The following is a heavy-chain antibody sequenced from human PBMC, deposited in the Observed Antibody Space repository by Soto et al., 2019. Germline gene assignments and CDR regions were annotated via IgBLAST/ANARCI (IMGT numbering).Heavy chain of an antibody. D-gene: IGHD1-1*01. V-gene: IGHV3-9*01. CDR3: AQAQNWDAGDVSCHS. CDR1: GGPVVSGFIFGDYA. Sequence: ELHLVESGGDLVQPGRSLRLSCVGSGGPVVSGFIFGDYATHWVRLGPGRGLEWVAGISWNGRNIADADSVRGRFTSARDNTKNSVYLHMNSLRPEDTAVYYCAQAQNWDAGDVSCHSWGQGTRVTVSS. CDR2: ISWNGRNI. J-gene: IGHJ4*02.